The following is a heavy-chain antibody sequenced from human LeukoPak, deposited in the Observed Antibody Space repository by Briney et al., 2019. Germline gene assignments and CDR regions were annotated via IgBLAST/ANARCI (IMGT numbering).Heavy chain of an antibody. CDR3: ARGMSMIVVVITASQCDY. J-gene: IGHJ4*02. CDR1: GFTFSSYA. V-gene: IGHV3-30-3*01. D-gene: IGHD3-22*01. Sequence: GGSLRLSCAASGFTFSSYAMHWVRQAPGKGLEWVAVISYDGSNKYYADSVKGRFTISRDNSKNTLYLQVNSLRAEDTAVYYCARGMSMIVVVITASQCDYWGQGTLVTVSS. CDR2: ISYDGSNK.